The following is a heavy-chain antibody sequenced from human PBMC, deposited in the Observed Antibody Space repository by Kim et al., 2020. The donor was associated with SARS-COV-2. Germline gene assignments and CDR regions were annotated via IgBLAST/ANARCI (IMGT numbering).Heavy chain of an antibody. D-gene: IGHD2-21*02. V-gene: IGHV3-30*18. CDR3: AKDRYRVVTALHGMDV. CDR2: ISYDGSNK. J-gene: IGHJ6*01. CDR1: GFTFSSYG. Sequence: GGSLRLSCAASGFTFSSYGMHWVRQAPGKGLECVAVISYDGSNKYYADSVKGRFTISRDNSKNTLYLQMNSLKTEDTAVYYCAKDRYRVVTALHGMDVWG.